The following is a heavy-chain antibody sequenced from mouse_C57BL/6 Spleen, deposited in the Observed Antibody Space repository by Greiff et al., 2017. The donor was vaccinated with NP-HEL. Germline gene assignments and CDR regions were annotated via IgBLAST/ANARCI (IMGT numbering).Heavy chain of an antibody. J-gene: IGHJ2*01. Sequence: EVQLQQSGPELVKPGDSVKISCKASGYSFTGYFMNWVMQSHGKSLEWIGRINPYNGDTFYNQKFKGKATLTVDKSSSTAHMELRSLTSADSAVYYCARSGGYYLYFDYCGQSTTLTVSS. CDR3: ARSGGYYLYFDY. V-gene: IGHV1-20*01. CDR1: GYSFTGYF. D-gene: IGHD2-3*01. CDR2: INPYNGDT.